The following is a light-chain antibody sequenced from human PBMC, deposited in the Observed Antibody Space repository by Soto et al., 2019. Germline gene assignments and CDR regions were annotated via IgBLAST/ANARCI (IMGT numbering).Light chain of an antibody. Sequence: EVVLTQSPGTMSLSPAERATLPCRASQSVGNNYLAWYQQKPCQAPRLLIYDASTRATGIPDRFSGSGSGTELKLRFICLESVEFAIYYIQEYDYKATAFGRGAKVD. CDR3: QEYDYKATA. CDR2: DAS. J-gene: IGKJ3*01. CDR1: QSVGNNY. V-gene: IGKV3-20*01.